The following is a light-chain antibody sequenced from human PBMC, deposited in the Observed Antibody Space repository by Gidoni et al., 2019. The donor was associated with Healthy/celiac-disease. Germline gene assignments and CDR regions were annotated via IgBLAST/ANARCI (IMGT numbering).Light chain of an antibody. CDR2: GAS. J-gene: IGKJ1*01. Sequence: EIVMTQSPATLSVSPGERATLYCRASQSVSSNLAWYQQTPGQAPRLLIYGASTRATGIPARFSGSGSGTEFTLTISSLQSEDFAVYYCQQYNNWPPWTFGQGTKVEIK. V-gene: IGKV3D-15*01. CDR3: QQYNNWPPWT. CDR1: QSVSSN.